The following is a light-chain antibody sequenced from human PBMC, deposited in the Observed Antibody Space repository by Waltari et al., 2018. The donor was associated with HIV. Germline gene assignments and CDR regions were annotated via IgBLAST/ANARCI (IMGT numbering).Light chain of an antibody. CDR1: SSAVGIHNV. Sequence: QSALTPPASVSGSPGASITISCTATSSAVGIHNVVSWYPQHPGKAPKLMSYEVSKRPSGVSNRLSGSKSGNTASLTISGLQAEDEADYYCCSYAGSSTHVFGTGTKVTVL. V-gene: IGLV2-23*02. J-gene: IGLJ1*01. CDR2: EVS. CDR3: CSYAGSSTHV.